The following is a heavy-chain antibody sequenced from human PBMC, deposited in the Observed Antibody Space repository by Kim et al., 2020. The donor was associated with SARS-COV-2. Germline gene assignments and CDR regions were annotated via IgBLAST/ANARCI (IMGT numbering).Heavy chain of an antibody. J-gene: IGHJ4*02. Sequence: STYYADSVKGRFTISRDIPKDTLYRQMNSLRADDTAVYYCSRSTVGAYFDYWGQGSLVSVSS. CDR2: ST. D-gene: IGHD1-26*01. V-gene: IGHV3-53*01. CDR3: SRSTVGAYFDY.